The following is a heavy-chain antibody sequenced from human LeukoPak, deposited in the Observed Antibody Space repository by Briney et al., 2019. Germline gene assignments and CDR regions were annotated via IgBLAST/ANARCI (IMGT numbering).Heavy chain of an antibody. J-gene: IGHJ4*02. V-gene: IGHV3-23*01. Sequence: GGSLRLSCAASGFTFSSHAMSWVRQAPGKGLECVSGISGSGGSTYYTDSVKGRFTISRDNSKNTLYLQMNSLRAEDTAVYYCTKGGASSREGYFDYWGQGTLVTVSS. D-gene: IGHD1-26*01. CDR3: TKGGASSREGYFDY. CDR1: GFTFSSHA. CDR2: ISGSGGST.